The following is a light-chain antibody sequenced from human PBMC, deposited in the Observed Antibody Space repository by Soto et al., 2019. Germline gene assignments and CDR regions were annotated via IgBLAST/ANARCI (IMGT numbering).Light chain of an antibody. CDR1: SSDVGGYNF. CDR3: RSYTTSSTVV. V-gene: IGLV2-14*01. J-gene: IGLJ2*01. CDR2: EVS. Sequence: QSALTQPASVSGSPGQSITISCTGTSSDVGGYNFVSWYQQHPGKAPKLMIYEVSNRPSGVSNRFSGSKAGNTASLTISGLQAEGEADYYCRSYTTSSTVVFGGGTKVTVL.